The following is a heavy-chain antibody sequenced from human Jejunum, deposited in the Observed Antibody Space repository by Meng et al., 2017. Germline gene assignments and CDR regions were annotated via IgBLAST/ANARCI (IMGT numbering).Heavy chain of an antibody. CDR3: VKDPNWEGDC. J-gene: IGHJ5*01. D-gene: IGHD7-27*01. CDR2: ITAIGDRT. CDR1: GFIFRNLD. V-gene: IGHV3-23*04. Sequence: EWEVVASGGGLVRPGGSLVLSFEAAGFIFRNLDMIWVRTVPGGGLEWISSITAIGDRTDDAVSVKGRFTTSRDNSKNTLYLQMNNLRVEDTAVYYCVKDPNWEGDCWGQGTMVTVSS.